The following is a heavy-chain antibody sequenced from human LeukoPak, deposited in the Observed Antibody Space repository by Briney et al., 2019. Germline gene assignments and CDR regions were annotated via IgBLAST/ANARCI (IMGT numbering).Heavy chain of an antibody. D-gene: IGHD2-8*02. V-gene: IGHV3-7*03. CDR1: GFSFSSYW. CDR3: ATYRQVLLPFES. J-gene: IGHJ4*02. CDR2: IREDGSEK. Sequence: QTGGSLRLSCAASGFSFSSYWISWVRQAPGKGLEWVANIREDGSEKYYVDSVKGRFTISRDNAKNSLYLQMNSLRAEDTAIYYCATYRQVLLPFESWGQGTLVTVSS.